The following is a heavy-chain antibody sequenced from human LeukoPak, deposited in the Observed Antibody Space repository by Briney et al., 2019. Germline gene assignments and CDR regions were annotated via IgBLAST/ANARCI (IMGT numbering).Heavy chain of an antibody. V-gene: IGHV5-51*01. J-gene: IGHJ5*02. Sequence: LGESLKISCKGSGYSFTSYWIAWVRQMPGKGLEWMGIIFPGDSDTTYSPSLQGQVTISVDTSISTAYLQWSSLRASDTAMYYCVRTSGDIVVVPAAIEGGRNWFDPWGQGTLVTVSS. CDR1: GYSFTSYW. D-gene: IGHD2-2*01. CDR2: IFPGDSDT. CDR3: VRTSGDIVVVPAAIEGGRNWFDP.